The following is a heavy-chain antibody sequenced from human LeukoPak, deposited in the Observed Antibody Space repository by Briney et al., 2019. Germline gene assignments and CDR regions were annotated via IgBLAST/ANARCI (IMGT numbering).Heavy chain of an antibody. V-gene: IGHV5-10-1*01. Sequence: GESLKISCKGSGHSFTSYWISWVRQMPGKGLEWMGRIDPSDSYTNYSPSFQGHVTISVDKSISTAYLQWSSLKASDTAMYYCAIIERSSYYCHSWGQGTLVTVSS. CDR2: IDPSDSYT. CDR1: GHSFTSYW. J-gene: IGHJ4*02. CDR3: AIIERSSYYCHS. D-gene: IGHD6-6*01.